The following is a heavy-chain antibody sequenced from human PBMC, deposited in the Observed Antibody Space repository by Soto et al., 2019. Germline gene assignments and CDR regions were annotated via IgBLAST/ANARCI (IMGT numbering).Heavy chain of an antibody. V-gene: IGHV3-33*01. CDR2: IWYDGSNK. Sequence: PGGSLRLSCAASGFTFSSYGMHWVRQAPGKGLEWVAVIWYDGSNKYYADSVKGRFTISRDNSKNTLYLQMNSLRAEDTAVYYCARDGSSVINEDAFDIWGKGTMVTV. J-gene: IGHJ3*02. D-gene: IGHD4-4*01. CDR1: GFTFSSYG. CDR3: ARDGSSVINEDAFDI.